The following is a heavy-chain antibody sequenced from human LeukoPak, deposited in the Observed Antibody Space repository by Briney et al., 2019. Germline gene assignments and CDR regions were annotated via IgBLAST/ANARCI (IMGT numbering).Heavy chain of an antibody. J-gene: IGHJ4*02. CDR3: SKVRTWKYRDFDF. Sequence: PGGSLRLSCAASGFTFSNYAMYWVRQAPGKGLEWVSGISASGDTPYYADSVKGRFSISRDNSKNTMYLLMNSLRGDDSAVYYCSKVRTWKYRDFDFWGQGTLVTVSS. CDR2: ISASGDTP. V-gene: IGHV3-23*01. CDR1: GFTFSNYA. D-gene: IGHD1-1*01.